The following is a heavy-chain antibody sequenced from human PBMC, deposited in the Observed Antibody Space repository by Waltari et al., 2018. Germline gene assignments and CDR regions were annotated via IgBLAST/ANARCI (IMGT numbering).Heavy chain of an antibody. J-gene: IGHJ2*01. CDR3: ARGGVVAATAYWYFDL. CDR2: IYYSGST. CDR1: GGSISSSSYY. Sequence: QLQLQESGPGLVKPSETLSLTCTVSGGSISSSSYYWGWIRQPPGKGLEWIGSIYYSGSTYYNPSLKSRFTISRDNAKNSLYLQMNSLRAEDTAVYYCARGGVVAATAYWYFDLWGRGTLVTVSS. V-gene: IGHV4-39*02. D-gene: IGHD2-15*01.